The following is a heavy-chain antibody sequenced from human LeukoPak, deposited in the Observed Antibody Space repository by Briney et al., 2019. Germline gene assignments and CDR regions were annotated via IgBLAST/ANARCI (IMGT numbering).Heavy chain of an antibody. CDR2: ISSSGSTI. J-gene: IGHJ4*02. Sequence: GGSLRLSCAASGFTFSDYYMSWIRQAPGKGLEWVSYISSSGSTIYYADSVKGRFTISRDNAKNSLYLQMNSLRAEDTAVYYCAKDSKGYSSGWDLDYWGQGTLVTVSS. CDR1: GFTFSDYY. CDR3: AKDSKGYSSGWDLDY. V-gene: IGHV3-11*04. D-gene: IGHD6-19*01.